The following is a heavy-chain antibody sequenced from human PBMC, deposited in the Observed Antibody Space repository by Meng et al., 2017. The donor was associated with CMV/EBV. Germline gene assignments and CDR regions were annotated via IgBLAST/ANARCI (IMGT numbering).Heavy chain of an antibody. CDR3: ARSTVTRRGPGAPNYYYYGMDV. V-gene: IGHV1-69*10. Sequence: SVKVSCKASGGTFSSYAISWVRQPPGQGLAGMGGIIPILGIANYPQRFQGTVTITADKSTSTASMELSSLRSEDTAVYYCARSTVTRRGPGAPNYYYYGMDVWGQGTTVTVSS. CDR1: GGTFSSYA. J-gene: IGHJ6*02. D-gene: IGHD4-11*01. CDR2: IIPILGIA.